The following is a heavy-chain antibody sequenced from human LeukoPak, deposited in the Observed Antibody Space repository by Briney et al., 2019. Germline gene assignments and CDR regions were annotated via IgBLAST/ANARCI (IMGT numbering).Heavy chain of an antibody. CDR1: GGSFSGYY. CDR2: INHSGST. V-gene: IGHV4-34*01. Sequence: PSETLPLTCAVYGGSFSGYYWSWIRQPPGKGLEWIGEINHSGSTNYNPSLKSRVTMSVDTSKNQFSLKLSSVTAADTAVYYCARDGDSSGWNPYFDYWGQGTLVTVSS. CDR3: ARDGDSSGWNPYFDY. D-gene: IGHD6-19*01. J-gene: IGHJ4*02.